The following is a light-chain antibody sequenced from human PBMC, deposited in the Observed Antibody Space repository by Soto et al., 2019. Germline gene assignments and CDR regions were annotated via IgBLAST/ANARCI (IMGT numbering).Light chain of an antibody. V-gene: IGKV3-15*01. Sequence: EIVMTQSPATLSVSPGERATLSCRASQSVSSKVAWYQQKPGQAPRLLIYGASTRATGIPARFSGSGSGTEFTRTISSLQSEDFAVYYCQQYNNWLWTFGQGTKVEI. J-gene: IGKJ1*01. CDR1: QSVSSK. CDR2: GAS. CDR3: QQYNNWLWT.